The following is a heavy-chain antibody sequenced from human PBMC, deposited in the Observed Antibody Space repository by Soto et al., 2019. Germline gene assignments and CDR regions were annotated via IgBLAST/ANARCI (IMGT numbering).Heavy chain of an antibody. Sequence: PSETLSLTCAIYGGSFSGFYWSWIRQPPGKGLEWIGEINDSGATNYNPSLKSRVTISADTSKTHFSLRLTSVTAADTAVYYCARETAQNVYPRDGMDVWGQGTTVS. J-gene: IGHJ6*02. V-gene: IGHV4-34*01. CDR1: GGSFSGFY. CDR3: ARETAQNVYPRDGMDV. CDR2: INDSGAT.